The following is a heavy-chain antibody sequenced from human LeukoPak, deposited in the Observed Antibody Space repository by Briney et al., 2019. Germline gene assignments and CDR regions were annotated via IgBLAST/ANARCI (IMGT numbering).Heavy chain of an antibody. J-gene: IGHJ4*02. V-gene: IGHV4-30-4*01. Sequence: SSETLSLTCTVSGGSISSGDYYCSWTCPPPGKGLEWIGYIYHSGSTYYNPYLRSRVTISVDTSKNQLSIKLSSVTAAVTAVYYCATYDSSGYFVDWGQGTLVTVSS. D-gene: IGHD3-22*01. CDR1: GGSISSGDYY. CDR2: IYHSGST. CDR3: ATYDSSGYFVD.